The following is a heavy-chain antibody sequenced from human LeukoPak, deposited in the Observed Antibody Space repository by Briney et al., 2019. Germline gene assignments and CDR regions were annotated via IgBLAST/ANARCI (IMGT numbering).Heavy chain of an antibody. CDR2: ISGNDGST. Sequence: GGSLRLSCAASGFTFSSYAMNWVRQAPGKGLEWISVISGNDGSTYYADSVMGRFTISRDNSKNTLYLQMDSLRAEDTAVYYCAKNSGTMVTSFAYWGQGTLVTVSS. J-gene: IGHJ4*02. V-gene: IGHV3-23*01. CDR3: AKNSGTMVTSFAY. CDR1: GFTFSSYA. D-gene: IGHD1-7*01.